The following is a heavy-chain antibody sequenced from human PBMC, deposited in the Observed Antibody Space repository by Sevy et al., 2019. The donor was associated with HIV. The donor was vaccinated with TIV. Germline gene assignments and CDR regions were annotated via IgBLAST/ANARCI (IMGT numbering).Heavy chain of an antibody. CDR3: ARDFGPGIAAAPDL. CDR1: GFTFSSYN. Sequence: GGSLRLFCAASGFTFSSYNMNWVRHAPGKGLEWVSSISSSSTYIYYADSVQGRFTISRDNAKNSLFLQMNSLRAEDTAVYHCARDFGPGIAAAPDLWGRGTLVTVSS. V-gene: IGHV3-21*01. J-gene: IGHJ2*01. D-gene: IGHD6-13*01. CDR2: ISSSSTYI.